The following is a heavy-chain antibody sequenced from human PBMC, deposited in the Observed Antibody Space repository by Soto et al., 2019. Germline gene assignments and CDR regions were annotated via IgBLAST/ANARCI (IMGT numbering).Heavy chain of an antibody. J-gene: IGHJ4*02. Sequence: SETRSLTCTVSGGSISISSYYWGWIRQPPGKGLEWIGSIYYSGSTYYNPSLKSRVTISVDTSKNQFSLKLSSVTAADTAVYYCARHGSGSYYSPFDYWGQGTLVTVSS. V-gene: IGHV4-39*01. D-gene: IGHD3-10*01. CDR1: GGSISISSYY. CDR2: IYYSGST. CDR3: ARHGSGSYYSPFDY.